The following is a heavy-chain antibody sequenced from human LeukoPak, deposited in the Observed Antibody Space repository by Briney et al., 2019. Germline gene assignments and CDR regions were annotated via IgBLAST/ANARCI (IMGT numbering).Heavy chain of an antibody. D-gene: IGHD1-26*01. CDR2: ISIHGSYK. CDR1: GFTFSSYG. Sequence: PGRSLRLSCAASGFTFSSYGMHWVRQAPGKGLEWVAVISIHGSYKYYADSVKGRFTISRDNSENTLYLQMKSLRIEDTAVYYCAKDFLPRLXYPXTXXYXMDVWGQGTTVTVS. CDR3: AKDFLPRLXYPXTXXYXMDV. V-gene: IGHV3-30*18. J-gene: IGHJ6*02.